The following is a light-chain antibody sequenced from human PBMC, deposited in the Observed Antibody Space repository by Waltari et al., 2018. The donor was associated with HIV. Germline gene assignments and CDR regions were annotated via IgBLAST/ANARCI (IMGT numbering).Light chain of an antibody. CDR2: DNN. Sequence: QSVLTQPPSVSAAPGQKVTISCSASTSNIGNNYVSWYQQLPGTAPKLLVYDNNKRPSGIPDRFSGSKSGTSATLGITGLQTGDEADYFCGTWDSSLSAGLFGGGTKLTVV. V-gene: IGLV1-51*01. J-gene: IGLJ3*02. CDR1: TSNIGNNY. CDR3: GTWDSSLSAGL.